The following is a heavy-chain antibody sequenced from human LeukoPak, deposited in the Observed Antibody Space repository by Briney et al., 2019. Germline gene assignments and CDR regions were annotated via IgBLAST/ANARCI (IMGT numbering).Heavy chain of an antibody. D-gene: IGHD3-10*01. CDR1: GYTFTGYY. V-gene: IGHV1-2*02. J-gene: IGHJ4*02. CDR2: INPNSGGT. CDR3: ARELWFGELVDY. Sequence: ASVKVSCKASGYTFTGYYMHWVRQAPGQGLVWMGWINPNSGGTNYAQKFQGRVTMTRDTSISTAYMELSRLRSDDTAVYYCARELWFGELVDYWGQGTLVTVSS.